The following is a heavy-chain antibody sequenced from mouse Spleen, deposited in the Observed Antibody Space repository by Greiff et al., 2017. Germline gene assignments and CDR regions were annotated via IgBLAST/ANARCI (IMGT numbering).Heavy chain of an antibody. J-gene: IGHJ4*01. V-gene: IGHV5-4*02. CDR1: GFTFSDYY. Sequence: VQLQQSGGGLVKPGGSLKLSCAASGFTFSDYYMYWVRQTPEKRLEWVATISDGGSYTYYPDSVKGRFTISRDNAKNNLYLQMSSLKSEDTAMYYCARGGASYAMDYWGQGTSVTVSS. D-gene: IGHD6-1*01. CDR2: ISDGGSYT. CDR3: ARGGASYAMDY.